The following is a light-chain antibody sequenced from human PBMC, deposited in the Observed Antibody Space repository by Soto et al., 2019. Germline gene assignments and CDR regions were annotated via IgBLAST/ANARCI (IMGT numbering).Light chain of an antibody. CDR3: QQYNSYSSP. CDR1: QSISTW. CDR2: DAS. V-gene: IGKV1-5*01. J-gene: IGKJ1*01. Sequence: DIQMTQSPSALSASVGDRVTITCRASQSISTWLAWYQQKPGKAPKLLIYDASSLESGVPSRFSGSGFGKEFTLTISSLQPEDFATYYCQQYNSYSSPFGQGTKVDIK.